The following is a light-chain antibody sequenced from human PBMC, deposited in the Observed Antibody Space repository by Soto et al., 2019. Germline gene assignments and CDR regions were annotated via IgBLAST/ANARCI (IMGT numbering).Light chain of an antibody. CDR2: DAS. Sequence: EIVLTQSPATLSLSPGERATLSCRASQSVGTSLAWYQQKPGQAPRVLIYDASDRATGIPARFSGSGSGTDFTLTISSLEPEDFAVYYCQRRGDWPLYSFGQGTKLEIK. CDR3: QRRGDWPLYS. V-gene: IGKV3-11*01. J-gene: IGKJ2*03. CDR1: QSVGTS.